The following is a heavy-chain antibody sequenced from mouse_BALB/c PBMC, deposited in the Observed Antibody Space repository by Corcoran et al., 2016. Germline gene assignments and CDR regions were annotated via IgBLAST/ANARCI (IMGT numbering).Heavy chain of an antibody. D-gene: IGHD2-1*01. CDR1: GYTFTSYV. Sequence: EVQLQQSGPELVKPGASVKLSCKASGYTFTSYVLHWVKQKPGQGLEWIGYIYPYNDGTKYNEKFKGKATLISDKSSSAAYMEFSSLTSEDSAVYYCAREVPGGNPFDYWGQGTTLTVSS. V-gene: IGHV1S136*01. CDR3: AREVPGGNPFDY. CDR2: IYPYNDGT. J-gene: IGHJ2*01.